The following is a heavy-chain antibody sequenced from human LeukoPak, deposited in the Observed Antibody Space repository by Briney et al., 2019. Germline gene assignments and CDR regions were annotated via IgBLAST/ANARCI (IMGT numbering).Heavy chain of an antibody. J-gene: IGHJ5*02. Sequence: ASVKVSCKASGYTFTNYYIYWVRQAPGQGLEWMGLINISGGNTNYAQKFQGRVTMTRDMSTSTVYMELSSLRSEDMAIYYCARGPHIRTYDRDNWFDPWGQGTLVTVSS. CDR1: GYTFTNYY. CDR2: INISGGNT. D-gene: IGHD3-3*01. CDR3: ARGPHIRTYDRDNWFDP. V-gene: IGHV1-46*01.